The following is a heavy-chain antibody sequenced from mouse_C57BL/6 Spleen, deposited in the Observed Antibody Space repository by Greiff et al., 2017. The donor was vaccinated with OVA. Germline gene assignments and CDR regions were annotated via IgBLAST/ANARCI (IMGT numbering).Heavy chain of an antibody. V-gene: IGHV1-72*01. J-gene: IGHJ4*01. D-gene: IGHD3-3*01. CDR2: IDPHSGGT. CDR1: GYTFTSYW. CDR3: ARGGTGYAMDY. Sequence: QVQLKQPGAELVKPGASVKLSCKASGYTFTSYWMHWVKQRPGRGLEWIGRIDPHSGGTKYNEKFKSKATLTVDKPSSTAYMQLSSLTSEDSAVYYCARGGTGYAMDYWGQGTSVTVSS.